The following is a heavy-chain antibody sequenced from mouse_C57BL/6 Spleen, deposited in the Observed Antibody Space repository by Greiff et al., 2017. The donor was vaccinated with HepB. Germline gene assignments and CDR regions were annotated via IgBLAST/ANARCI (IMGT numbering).Heavy chain of an antibody. CDR2: ISDGGSYT. CDR1: GFTFSSYA. CDR3: AREDYSNYYYYFDY. D-gene: IGHD2-5*01. J-gene: IGHJ2*01. V-gene: IGHV5-4*01. Sequence: EVRLVESGGGLVKPGGSLKLSCAASGFTFSSYAMSWVRQTPEKRLEWVATISDGGSYTYYPDNVKGRFTISRDNAKNNLYLQMSHLKSEDTAMYYCAREDYSNYYYYFDYWGQGTTLTVSS.